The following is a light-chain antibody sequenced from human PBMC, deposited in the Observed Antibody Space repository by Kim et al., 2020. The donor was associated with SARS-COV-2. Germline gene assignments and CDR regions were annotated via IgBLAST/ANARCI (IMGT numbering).Light chain of an antibody. Sequence: ASVEERVNITCRTTPSISSHLNWYQQKPGRAPKLLISAASTLQGGVPSRFSGSGSETDFTLTISSLQPEDFATYYCQQSYITPFTFGPGTKVDIK. CDR3: QQSYITPFT. CDR1: PSISSH. J-gene: IGKJ3*01. CDR2: AAS. V-gene: IGKV1-39*01.